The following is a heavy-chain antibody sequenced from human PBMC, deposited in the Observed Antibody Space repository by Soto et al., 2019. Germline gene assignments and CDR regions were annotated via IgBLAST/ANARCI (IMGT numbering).Heavy chain of an antibody. CDR3: ARDRYYGSGTYYNFYSGMDV. Sequence: PSETLSLTCTVSGGSISSGGYYWSWIRQHPGKGLEWIGYIYYSGGTYYTPSLQSRVTISLDTSKNHFSLKLSSVTPADTAVYYCARDRYYGSGTYYNFYSGMDVWGQGTTVTVSS. J-gene: IGHJ6*02. V-gene: IGHV4-30-4*08. D-gene: IGHD3-10*01. CDR2: IYYSGGT. CDR1: GGSISSGGYY.